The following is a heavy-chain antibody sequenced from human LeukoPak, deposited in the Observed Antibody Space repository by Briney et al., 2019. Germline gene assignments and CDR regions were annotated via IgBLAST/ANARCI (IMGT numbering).Heavy chain of an antibody. D-gene: IGHD1-26*01. V-gene: IGHV4-34*01. Sequence: SETLSLTCAVYGGSFSGYYWSWIRQPPWKGLEWIGEINHSGSTNYNPSLKSRVTISVDTSKNQFSLKLSSVTAADTAVYYCARDRSAFDPWGQGTLVTVSS. J-gene: IGHJ5*02. CDR2: INHSGST. CDR1: GGSFSGYY. CDR3: ARDRSAFDP.